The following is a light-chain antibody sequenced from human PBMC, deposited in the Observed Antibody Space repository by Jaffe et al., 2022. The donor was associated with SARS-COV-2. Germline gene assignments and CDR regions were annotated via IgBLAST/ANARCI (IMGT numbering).Light chain of an antibody. V-gene: IGKV3-20*01. CDR3: QQYGGSPYT. Sequence: EILLMQSPGTLSLSPGERATLSCRASQSITNTFLAWYQQKPGQAPRLLIYGASYRATGIPDRFSGSGSGTDFTLTISRLGPEDFAVYYCQQYGGSPYTFGQGTKLEIK. CDR1: QSITNTF. CDR2: GAS. J-gene: IGKJ2*01.